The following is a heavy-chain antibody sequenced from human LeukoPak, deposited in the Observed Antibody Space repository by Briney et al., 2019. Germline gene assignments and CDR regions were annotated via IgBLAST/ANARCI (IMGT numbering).Heavy chain of an antibody. D-gene: IGHD4-23*01. J-gene: IGHJ5*02. V-gene: IGHV1-18*01. CDR2: MSAYNGNT. CDR3: ARDKGKTTLGGNGGWFDP. CDR1: GYTFTSYG. Sequence: ASVKVSCKASGYTFTSYGISWVRQAPGQGLEWMGWMSAYNGNTNYAQKLQGRVTMTTDTSTSTAYMELRSLRSDDTAVYYCARDKGKTTLGGNGGWFDPWGQGTLVTVSS.